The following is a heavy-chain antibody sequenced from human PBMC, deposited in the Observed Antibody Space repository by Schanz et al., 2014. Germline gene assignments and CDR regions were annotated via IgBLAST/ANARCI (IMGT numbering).Heavy chain of an antibody. J-gene: IGHJ3*02. Sequence: EVRLVESGGGLVKPGGSLRLSCAASGFTFSSYAMSWVRQTPGKGLEWVSSLSGDGGTTHYADSVKGRFTISRDNSKNTVYLEMNNVRVDDTAVYYCAKGVGGGLLLGSTFDNWGQGTMVTVTS. CDR3: AKGVGGGLLLGSTFDN. CDR2: LSGDGGTT. CDR1: GFTFSSYA. V-gene: IGHV3-23*04. D-gene: IGHD3-16*01.